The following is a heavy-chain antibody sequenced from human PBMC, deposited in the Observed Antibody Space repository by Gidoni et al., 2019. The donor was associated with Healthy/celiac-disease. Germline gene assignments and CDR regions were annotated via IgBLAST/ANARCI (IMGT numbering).Heavy chain of an antibody. CDR2: ISGSGGST. D-gene: IGHD4-17*01. CDR1: GVPFSSYA. CDR3: AKVLALAVTTRLDY. V-gene: IGHV3-23*01. Sequence: EVQLLESGGGLVQPGGSLRLSCAASGVPFSSYAMSWVRQAPGKGLEWVSAISGSGGSTYYADSVKGRFTISRDNSKNPLYLQMNSLRAEDTAVYYGAKVLALAVTTRLDYWGQGTLVTVSS. J-gene: IGHJ4*02.